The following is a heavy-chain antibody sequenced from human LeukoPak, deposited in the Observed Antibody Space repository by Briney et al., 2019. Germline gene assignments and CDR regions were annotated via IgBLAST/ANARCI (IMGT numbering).Heavy chain of an antibody. CDR3: ARGWGGHGRSWGALDF. CDR2: IGTVADT. V-gene: IGHV3-13*01. Sequence: GGSLRLSCAASGFNFKNYDFHWVRQVAGKRLEWVAGIGTVADTFYPDSVMGRFTISRENAKNSFYLQMNSLRAGDTAVYYWARGWGGHGRSWGALDFWGQGILVTVSS. CDR1: GFNFKNYD. D-gene: IGHD3-16*01. J-gene: IGHJ4*02.